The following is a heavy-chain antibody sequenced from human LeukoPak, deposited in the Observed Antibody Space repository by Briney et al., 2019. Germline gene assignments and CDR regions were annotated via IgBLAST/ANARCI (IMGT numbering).Heavy chain of an antibody. CDR2: TYYRSKWYN. CDR1: GDSVSSNSAA. J-gene: IGHJ5*02. CDR3: AREDIVVVPAAHNWFDP. D-gene: IGHD2-2*01. Sequence: SQTLSLTCAISGDSVSSNSAAWNWIRQSPSRGLEWLGRTYYRSKWYNDYAVSVKSLITINPDTSKNQFSLQLNSVTPEDTAVYYCAREDIVVVPAAHNWFDPWGQGTLVTVSS. V-gene: IGHV6-1*01.